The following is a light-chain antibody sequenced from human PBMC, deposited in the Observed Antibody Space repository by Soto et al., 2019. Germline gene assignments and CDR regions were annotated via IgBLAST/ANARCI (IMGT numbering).Light chain of an antibody. CDR2: DVS. CDR1: SSDVGDYNY. CDR3: SSYTSSSTVV. Sequence: QSALTQPTSVSGSPGQSITISCTGTSSDVGDYNYVSWYQQHPGKAPKLMIYDVSNRPSGVSNRFSGSKSGNTASLTISGVQAEDEADYYCSSYTSSSTVVFGGGTKVTVL. J-gene: IGLJ2*01. V-gene: IGLV2-14*01.